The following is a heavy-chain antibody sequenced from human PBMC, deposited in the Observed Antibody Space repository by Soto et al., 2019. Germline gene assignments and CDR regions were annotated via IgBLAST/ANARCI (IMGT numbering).Heavy chain of an antibody. CDR1: GGTFSSYA. Sequence: SVKVSCKASGGTFSSYAISWVRQAPGQGLEWMGGIIPIFGTANYAQKFQGRVTITADESTSTAYMELSSLRSEDTALYFCAIEEGAAVGTYFDYCGQGTLVTVSA. V-gene: IGHV1-69*13. D-gene: IGHD6-13*01. CDR2: IIPIFGTA. J-gene: IGHJ4*02. CDR3: AIEEGAAVGTYFDY.